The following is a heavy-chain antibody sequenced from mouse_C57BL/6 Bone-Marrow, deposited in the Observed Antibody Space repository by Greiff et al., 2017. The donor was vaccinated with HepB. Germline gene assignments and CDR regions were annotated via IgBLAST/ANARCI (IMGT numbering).Heavy chain of an antibody. D-gene: IGHD3-2*02. V-gene: IGHV1-85*01. CDR3: ARKGSSGYVH. J-gene: IGHJ2*01. CDR2: IYPRDGST. CDR1: GYTFTSYD. Sequence: VQLVESGPELVKPGASVKLSCKASGYTFTSYDINWVKQRPGQGLEWIGWIYPRDGSTKYNEKCKGKATLTVDTSSSTAYMELHSLTSEDSAVYFCARKGSSGYVHWGQGTTLTVSS.